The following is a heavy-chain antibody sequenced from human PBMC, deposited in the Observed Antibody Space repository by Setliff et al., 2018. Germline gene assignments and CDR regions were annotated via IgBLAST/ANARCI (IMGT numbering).Heavy chain of an antibody. CDR3: ARGRERDYNFWSGYYTYYYYGMDV. CDR2: MNPNSGNT. CDR1: GYTFTSYD. V-gene: IGHV1-8*02. Sequence: EASVKVSCKASGYTFTSYDINWVRQATGQGLEWMGWMNPNSGNTGYAQKFQGRVTMTRNTSISTAYMELSSLRSEDTAVYYCARGRERDYNFWSGYYTYYYYGMDVWGQGTTVTVSS. D-gene: IGHD3-3*01. J-gene: IGHJ6*02.